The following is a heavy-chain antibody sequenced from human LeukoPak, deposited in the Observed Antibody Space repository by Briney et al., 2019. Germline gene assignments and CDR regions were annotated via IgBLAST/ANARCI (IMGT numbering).Heavy chain of an antibody. CDR3: ATAIVKCGSCFDY. CDR1: GFTFSSYA. D-gene: IGHD2-15*01. V-gene: IGHV3-23*01. CDR2: ISGSGGST. Sequence: GGSLRLSCAASGFTFSSYAMSWVRQAPGKGLEWVSAISGSGGSTYYADSVKGRFTISRDNSKNTLYLQMNSLRAEDTAVYYCATAIVKCGSCFDYWGQGTLVTVPS. J-gene: IGHJ4*02.